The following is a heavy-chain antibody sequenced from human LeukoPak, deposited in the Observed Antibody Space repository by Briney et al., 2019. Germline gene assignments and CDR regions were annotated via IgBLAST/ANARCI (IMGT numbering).Heavy chain of an antibody. J-gene: IGHJ4*02. V-gene: IGHV4-38-2*02. CDR3: ARSGGPKYYFDC. CDR2: IYHSGST. D-gene: IGHD3-10*01. CDR1: GYSISSGYY. Sequence: PSETLSLTCTVSGYSISSGYYWGWIRQPPGKGLEWIGSIYHSGSTYYNPSLKSRVTISVDTSKNQFSLKLSSVTAADTAVYYCARSGGPKYYFDCWGQGTLVTVSS.